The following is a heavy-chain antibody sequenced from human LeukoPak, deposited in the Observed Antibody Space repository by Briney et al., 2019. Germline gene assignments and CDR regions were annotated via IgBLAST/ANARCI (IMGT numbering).Heavy chain of an antibody. J-gene: IGHJ4*02. Sequence: ASVKVSCKASGYTFTGYYMHWVRQAPGQGLEWMGWINPNSGGTNYAQKFQGRVTKTRDTSISTAYMELSRLRSDDTAVYYCARDRYYDILTGYYNWGQGTLVTVSS. CDR2: INPNSGGT. V-gene: IGHV1-2*02. D-gene: IGHD3-9*01. CDR3: ARDRYYDILTGYYN. CDR1: GYTFTGYY.